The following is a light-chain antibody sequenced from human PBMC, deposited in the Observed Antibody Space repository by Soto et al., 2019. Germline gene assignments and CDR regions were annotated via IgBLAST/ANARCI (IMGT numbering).Light chain of an antibody. Sequence: SQMTQSPSTLSASVGDRVTITCRASQNINTWLAWYQHKPGKAPKVLIHKASSLQSGVPSRLSGTGSGTEFTLIINSLQPDDFATYYCQQYDSYPLTFGGGTKVEI. CDR3: QQYDSYPLT. J-gene: IGKJ4*01. CDR2: KAS. V-gene: IGKV1-5*03. CDR1: QNINTW.